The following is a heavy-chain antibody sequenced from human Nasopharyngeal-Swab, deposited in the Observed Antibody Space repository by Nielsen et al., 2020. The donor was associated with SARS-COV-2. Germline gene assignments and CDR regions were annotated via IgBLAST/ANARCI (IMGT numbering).Heavy chain of an antibody. CDR3: ARGRDGATSYSNYHMDV. Sequence: WICQPPGKGLEWIGQINPTGETNYNPSLGSRVSISLDSSRRQLSLKLSSVTPADTAVYFCARGRDGATSYSNYHMDVWGKGSAVTVSS. D-gene: IGHD4/OR15-4a*01. CDR2: INPTGET. V-gene: IGHV4-34*01. J-gene: IGHJ6*03.